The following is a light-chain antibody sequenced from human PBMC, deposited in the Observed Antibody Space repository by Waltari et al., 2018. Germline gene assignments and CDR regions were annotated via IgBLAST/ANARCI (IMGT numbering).Light chain of an antibody. CDR2: DAS. V-gene: IGKV1-13*02. CDR1: TGISRA. J-gene: IGKJ3*01. Sequence: AIQLTQSPSSLAASVGVRVTITCRASTGISRAVAWYQQKPGKVPNLLIYDASRLERGVPSRFSGSTSGTDFTLTISSLQPEDFATYYCQHLTAFGPGTKVDI. CDR3: QHLTA.